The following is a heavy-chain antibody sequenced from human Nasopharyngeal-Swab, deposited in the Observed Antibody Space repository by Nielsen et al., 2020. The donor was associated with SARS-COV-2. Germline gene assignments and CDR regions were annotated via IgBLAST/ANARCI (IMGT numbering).Heavy chain of an antibody. CDR1: GFTFDDYA. D-gene: IGHD6-19*01. Sequence: SLKISCAASGFTFDDYAMHWVRQAPGKGLEWVSGISCNSGSIGYADSVKGRFTISRDNAKNSLYLQMNSLRAEDTALYYCAKGDTSSGWYSWFDPWGQGTLVTVSS. J-gene: IGHJ5*02. CDR3: AKGDTSSGWYSWFDP. CDR2: ISCNSGSI. V-gene: IGHV3-9*01.